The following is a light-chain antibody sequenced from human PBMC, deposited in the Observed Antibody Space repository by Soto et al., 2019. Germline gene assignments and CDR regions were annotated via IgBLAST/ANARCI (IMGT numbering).Light chain of an antibody. V-gene: IGLV1-40*01. CDR2: GNS. Sequence: QSVLTQPPAVAWAPVQRVTISCTGSRSNIGAGYDVHWYQQLPGTAPKLLIYGNSNRPSGVPDRFSGSKSGTSASLAITGLQAEDEADYYCQSYDSSLSGSNVFGTGTKVTVL. J-gene: IGLJ1*01. CDR1: RSNIGAGYD. CDR3: QSYDSSLSGSNV.